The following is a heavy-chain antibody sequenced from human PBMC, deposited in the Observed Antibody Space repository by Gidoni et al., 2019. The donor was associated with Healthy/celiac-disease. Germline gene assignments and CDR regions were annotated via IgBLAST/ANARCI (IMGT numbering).Heavy chain of an antibody. J-gene: IGHJ4*02. CDR2: IKSKTDGATT. CDR3: TTDPGWGIMITFGGVDYFDY. Sequence: EVQLVESGGGLVKPGGSLRLSCAASGFTFSNAWMSWVRQAPGKGLEWVGRIKSKTDGATTDYAAPVKGRFTISRDDSKNTLYLQMNSLKTEDTAVYYCTTDPGWGIMITFGGVDYFDYWGQGTLVTVSS. D-gene: IGHD3-16*01. V-gene: IGHV3-15*01. CDR1: GFTFSNAW.